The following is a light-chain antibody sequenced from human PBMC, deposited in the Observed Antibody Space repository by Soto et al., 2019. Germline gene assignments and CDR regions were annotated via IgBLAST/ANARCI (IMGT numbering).Light chain of an antibody. J-gene: IGKJ5*01. Sequence: EILMTQSPATLSVSPGERATLSCRASQSVSGNLAWYQQKPGQAPRLLIYGASSRATGIPARFSGSGSGTDFTLTISSLQSEDFAVYYCQQYNNSPPTFGQGTQLEIK. CDR2: GAS. CDR3: QQYNNSPPT. CDR1: QSVSGN. V-gene: IGKV3-15*01.